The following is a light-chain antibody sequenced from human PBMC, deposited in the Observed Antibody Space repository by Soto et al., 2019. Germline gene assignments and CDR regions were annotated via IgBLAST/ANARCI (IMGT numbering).Light chain of an antibody. V-gene: IGLV2-14*01. Sequence: SPGQSITISCTGTSSDVGGYNYVSWYQQRPGKAPKLMIYEVSNRPSGVSNRFSGSKSGNTASLTISGLQTEDEADYYCSSYRSSSLYVFGSGTKVTVL. CDR3: SSYRSSSLYV. CDR1: SSDVGGYNY. CDR2: EVS. J-gene: IGLJ1*01.